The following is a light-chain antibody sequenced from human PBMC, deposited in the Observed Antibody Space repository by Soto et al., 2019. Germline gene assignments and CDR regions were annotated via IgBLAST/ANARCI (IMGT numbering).Light chain of an antibody. J-gene: IGKJ1*01. CDR3: QQYVNWPTWT. CDR2: AAS. Sequence: EIVMTQSPATLSVSPGERATLSCRASQSVSSNLAWYQQNPCQAPRLLIYAASTRATGIPARFSGSGSGTEFTLTISILQSEDFAFSPSQQYVNWPTWTFGQGTKVEIK. V-gene: IGKV3-15*01. CDR1: QSVSSN.